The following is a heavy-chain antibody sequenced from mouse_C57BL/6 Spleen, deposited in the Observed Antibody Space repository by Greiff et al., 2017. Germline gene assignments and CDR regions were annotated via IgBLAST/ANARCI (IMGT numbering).Heavy chain of an antibody. CDR3: ARMDYYGSSYLDY. J-gene: IGHJ2*01. Sequence: QVQLQQSGAELVRPGPSVKLSCKASGYTFTSYWMHWVKQRPGQGLEWIGVIDPSDSYTNYNQKFKGKATLTVDTSSSTAYMQLSSLTSEDSAVYYCARMDYYGSSYLDYWGQGTTLTVSS. CDR1: GYTFTSYW. D-gene: IGHD1-1*01. V-gene: IGHV1-59*01. CDR2: IDPSDSYT.